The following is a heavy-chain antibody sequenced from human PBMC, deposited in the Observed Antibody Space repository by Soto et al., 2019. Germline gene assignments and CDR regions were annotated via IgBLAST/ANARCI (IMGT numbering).Heavy chain of an antibody. D-gene: IGHD2-2*01. J-gene: IGHJ6*02. V-gene: IGHV4-4*07. CDR1: GGSISGYY. Sequence: ETLSLTCTVSGGSISGYYWSWVRQPAGKGLEWVGRIYSDGTTNYSPSLKSRVTMSLDTSKDQFSLHLNSVTAADTAVYYCSRVGCSNSKCYTRGMDVWGQGTTVTVSS. CDR2: IYSDGTT. CDR3: SRVGCSNSKCYTRGMDV.